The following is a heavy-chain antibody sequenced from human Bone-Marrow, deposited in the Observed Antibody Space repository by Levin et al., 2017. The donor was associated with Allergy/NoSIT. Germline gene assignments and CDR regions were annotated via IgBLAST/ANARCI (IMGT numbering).Heavy chain of an antibody. CDR2: ISGSGGST. D-gene: IGHD5-18*01. J-gene: IGHJ4*02. Sequence: SGGSLRLSCAASGFTFSSYAMSWVRQAPGKGLEWVSAISGSGGSTYYADSVKGRFTISRDNSKNTLYLQMNSLRAEDTAVYYCAKGFEGTAMEDYFDYWGQGTLVTVSS. V-gene: IGHV3-23*01. CDR3: AKGFEGTAMEDYFDY. CDR1: GFTFSSYA.